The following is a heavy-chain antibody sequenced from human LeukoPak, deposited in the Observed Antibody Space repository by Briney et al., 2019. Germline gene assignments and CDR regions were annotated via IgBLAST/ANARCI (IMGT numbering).Heavy chain of an antibody. V-gene: IGHV3-21*01. Sequence: GSLRLSCAASGFTFSSYSMNWVRQAPGKGLEWVSSISSSGSYIYYADSVKGRFTISRDNAKNSLYLQMNSLRAEDTAVYYCARDAPDGTNFDYWGQGTLVTVSS. CDR2: ISSSGSYI. D-gene: IGHD2-2*01. CDR3: ARDAPDGTNFDY. J-gene: IGHJ4*02. CDR1: GFTFSSYS.